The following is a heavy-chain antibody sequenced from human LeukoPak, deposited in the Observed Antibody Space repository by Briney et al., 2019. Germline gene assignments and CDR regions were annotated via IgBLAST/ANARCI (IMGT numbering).Heavy chain of an antibody. D-gene: IGHD6-13*01. J-gene: IGHJ4*02. CDR1: GYSFTTYW. Sequence: GESLKISCKGSGYSFTTYWIGWVRQMPGKGLEWMGIIYPHDSDTRYSPSFQGQVTISADKSISTAYLQWNSLKASDTAMYYCARHFRQQIDYWGQGTRVTVCS. CDR2: IYPHDSDT. V-gene: IGHV5-51*01. CDR3: ARHFRQQIDY.